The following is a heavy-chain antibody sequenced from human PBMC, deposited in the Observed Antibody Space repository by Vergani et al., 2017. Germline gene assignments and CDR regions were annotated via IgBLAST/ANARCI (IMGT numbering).Heavy chain of an antibody. V-gene: IGHV3-72*01. J-gene: IGHJ3*02. D-gene: IGHD1-1*01. CDR1: GFIFSDLY. Sequence: EVQVVESGGGLVQPGGSLRLSCAASGFIFSDLYMDWVRQAPGKGLEWVGRIRNKANDYTTQYAASVKGRFTISRDDSKSYLYLQMNSLQTEYTSVYYCVRVKGSNWNDHLYDIWGQGTLVTVSS. CDR2: IRNKANDYTT. CDR3: VRVKGSNWNDHLYDI.